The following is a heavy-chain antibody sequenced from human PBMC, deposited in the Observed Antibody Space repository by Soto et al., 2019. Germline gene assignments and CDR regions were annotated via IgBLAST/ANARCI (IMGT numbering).Heavy chain of an antibody. D-gene: IGHD5-12*01. CDR3: ASFALSDIVATIEPFDI. CDR1: GGSISSYY. V-gene: IGHV4-59*01. CDR2: IYYSGST. Sequence: SETLSLTCTVSGGSISSYYWSWIRQPPGKGLEWIGYIYYSGSTNYNPSHKSRVTISVDTSKNQFSLKLSSVISAVTAFYYFASFALSDIVATIEPFDIWGQGTTVTVS. J-gene: IGHJ3*02.